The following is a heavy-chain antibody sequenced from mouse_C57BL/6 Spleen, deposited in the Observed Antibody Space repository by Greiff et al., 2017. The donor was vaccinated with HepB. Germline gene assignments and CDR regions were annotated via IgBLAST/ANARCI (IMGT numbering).Heavy chain of an antibody. D-gene: IGHD1-1*01. J-gene: IGHJ2*01. V-gene: IGHV1-69*01. Sequence: QVQLQQPGAELVKPGASVKLSCKASGYTFTSYWMHWVKQRPGQGLEWIGEIDPSDSYTNYNQKFKGKSTLTVDKSSSTAYMQLSSLTSEDSAVYYCARDGVRYYFDYWGQGTTLTVSS. CDR2: IDPSDSYT. CDR3: ARDGVRYYFDY. CDR1: GYTFTSYW.